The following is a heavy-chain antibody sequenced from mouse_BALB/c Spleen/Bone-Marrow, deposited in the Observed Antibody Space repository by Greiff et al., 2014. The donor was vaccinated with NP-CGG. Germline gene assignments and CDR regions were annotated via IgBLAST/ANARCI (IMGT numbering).Heavy chain of an antibody. CDR1: GFTFSSFG. D-gene: IGHD4-1*01. Sequence: EVQLVESGGGLVQPGGSRKLSCAASGFTFSSFGMHWVRQAPEKGLEWVAYISSGSSTIFYADTLKGRFTVSRDNPKNTLFLQMTSLRPEDTAMYYCTRGGNWDDFDYWGQGTTLTVSS. J-gene: IGHJ2*01. CDR3: TRGGNWDDFDY. CDR2: ISSGSSTI. V-gene: IGHV5-17*02.